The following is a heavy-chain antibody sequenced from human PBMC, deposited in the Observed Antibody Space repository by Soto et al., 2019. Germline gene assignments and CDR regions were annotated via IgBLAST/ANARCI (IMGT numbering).Heavy chain of an antibody. D-gene: IGHD3-3*01. J-gene: IGHJ3*02. Sequence: ASVKVSCKASGNTFTTLGISWVRQAPGQGLEWMGWISAYNGNTNYAQKLQGRVTMTTDTSTSTAYMELRSLRSDDTAVYYCARDRLTYYDFWSGYYDGAFDIWGQGTMVTVSS. V-gene: IGHV1-18*01. CDR1: GNTFTTLG. CDR3: ARDRLTYYDFWSGYYDGAFDI. CDR2: ISAYNGNT.